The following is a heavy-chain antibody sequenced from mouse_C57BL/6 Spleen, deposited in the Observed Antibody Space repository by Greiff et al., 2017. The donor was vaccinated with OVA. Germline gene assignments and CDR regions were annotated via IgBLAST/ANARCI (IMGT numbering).Heavy chain of an antibody. V-gene: IGHV1-22*01. J-gene: IGHJ1*03. Sequence: EVMLVESGPELVKPGASVQMSCKASGYTFTDYNMHWVKQSHGKSLEWIGYINPNNGGTSYNQKFKGKATLTVNKSSSTAYMELRSLTSEDSAVYYCASWGQYFDVWGTGTTVTVSS. CDR1: GYTFTDYN. CDR2: INPNNGGT. CDR3: ASWGQYFDV. D-gene: IGHD3-3*01.